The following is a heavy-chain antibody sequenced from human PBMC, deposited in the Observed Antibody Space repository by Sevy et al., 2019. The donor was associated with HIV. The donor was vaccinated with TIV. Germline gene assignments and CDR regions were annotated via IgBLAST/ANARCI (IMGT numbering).Heavy chain of an antibody. Sequence: GGSLRLSCAASGFTFSSNAMSWVHQAPGKGLEWVSAISGSGGSTYYEDSVKGRFTISRDNSKNTLYLQMNSLRAEDTAVYYCAKQSYYDTSGYYYHYFDYWGQGTLVTVSS. V-gene: IGHV3-23*01. CDR3: AKQSYYDTSGYYYHYFDY. J-gene: IGHJ4*02. CDR1: GFTFSSNA. D-gene: IGHD3-22*01. CDR2: ISGSGGST.